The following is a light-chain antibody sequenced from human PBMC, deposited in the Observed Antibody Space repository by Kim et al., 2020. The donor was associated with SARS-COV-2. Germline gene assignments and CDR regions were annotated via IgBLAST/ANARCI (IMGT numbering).Light chain of an antibody. J-gene: IGKJ2*01. CDR1: QSIDSSF. CDR2: DSS. Sequence: VLTQSPDTLSLSPGDRATLSCRASQSIDSSFLAWYQQKPCQAPTLLIYDSSTTATGIPDRFTGSGSETDFTLTISRLEPEDFALYFCQYFGGSSYTFGQGTKLEIK. V-gene: IGKV3-20*01. CDR3: QYFGGSSYT.